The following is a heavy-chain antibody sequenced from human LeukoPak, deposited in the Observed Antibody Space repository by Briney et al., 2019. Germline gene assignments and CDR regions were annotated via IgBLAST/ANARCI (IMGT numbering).Heavy chain of an antibody. J-gene: IGHJ5*02. CDR2: MYYSGST. V-gene: IGHV4-30-4*01. D-gene: IGHD3-22*01. Sequence: SETLSLTCTVSGGSISSGDYYWSWIRQPPGKGLEWIGYMYYSGSTCYNPSLKSRATISVDTSKNQFSLKLSSVTAADTAVYYCARPYYYGSRIDPWGQGTLVTVSS. CDR3: ARPYYYGSRIDP. CDR1: GGSISSGDYY.